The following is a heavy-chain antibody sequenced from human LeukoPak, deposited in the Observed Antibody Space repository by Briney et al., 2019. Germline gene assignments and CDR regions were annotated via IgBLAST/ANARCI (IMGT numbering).Heavy chain of an antibody. J-gene: IGHJ4*02. CDR1: GGSISSGGYS. D-gene: IGHD3-22*01. CDR2: IYNNDHT. Sequence: PSETLSLTCTVSGGSISSGGYSWSWIRQPPGKGLELIGYIYNNDHTSYNPSLKSRVTISVDTSKNLFSLKLSSVTAADTAVYYCARVNFDYYDSSGYSYHFDYWGQGTLVTVSS. V-gene: IGHV4-30-4*07. CDR3: ARVNFDYYDSSGYSYHFDY.